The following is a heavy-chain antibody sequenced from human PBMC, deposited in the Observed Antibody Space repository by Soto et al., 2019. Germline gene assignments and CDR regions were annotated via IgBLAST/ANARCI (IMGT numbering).Heavy chain of an antibody. CDR2: FDPEDGET. CDR1: GYTLTELS. D-gene: IGHD3-10*01. Sequence: ASVKVSCKVSGYTLTELSMHWVRQAPGKGLEWMGGFDPEDGETIYAQKFQGRVTMTEDTSTDTAYMELSSLRSEDTAVYYCATEPSASRGVIYGWFAPWGQGTLVTVSS. V-gene: IGHV1-24*01. J-gene: IGHJ5*02. CDR3: ATEPSASRGVIYGWFAP.